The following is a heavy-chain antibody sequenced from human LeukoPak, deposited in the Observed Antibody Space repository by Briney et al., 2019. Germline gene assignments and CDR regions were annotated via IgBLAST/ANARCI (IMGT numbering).Heavy chain of an antibody. D-gene: IGHD3-3*01. CDR2: IYYSGST. J-gene: IGHJ4*02. V-gene: IGHV4-59*01. CDR1: GGSISSYY. Sequence: SETLSLTCTVSGGSISSYYWSWIRQPPGKGLEWIGYIYYSGSTNYNPSLKSRVTISVDTSKNQFSLKLSSVTAADTAVYYCARGTDFWGGLFDYWGQGALVTVSS. CDR3: ARGTDFWGGLFDY.